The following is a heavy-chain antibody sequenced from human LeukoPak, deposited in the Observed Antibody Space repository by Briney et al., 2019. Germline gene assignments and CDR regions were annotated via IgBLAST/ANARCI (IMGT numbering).Heavy chain of an antibody. CDR3: AKVLAGGFDY. CDR1: GFTFSSYS. V-gene: IGHV3-48*04. Sequence: GGSLRLSCAASGFTFSSYSMNWVRQAPGKGLEWVSYISSSSSTIYYADSVKGRFTISRDNAKNSLYLQMNSLRAEDTAVSYCAKVLAGGFDYWAQGTLVTGAS. D-gene: IGHD3-10*01. CDR2: ISSSSSTI. J-gene: IGHJ4*02.